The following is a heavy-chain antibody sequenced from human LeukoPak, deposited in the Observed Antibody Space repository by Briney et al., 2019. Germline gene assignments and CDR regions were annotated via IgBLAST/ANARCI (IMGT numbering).Heavy chain of an antibody. Sequence: ASGGTFSSYAISWVRQAPGQGLEWMGGIIPIFGTANYAQKFQGRVTITADESTSTAYMELSSLRSEDTAVYYCARWGSPEEYCSGGSCYSDSYYFDYWGQGTLVTVSS. J-gene: IGHJ4*02. D-gene: IGHD2-15*01. CDR2: IIPIFGTA. V-gene: IGHV1-69*01. CDR3: ARWGSPEEYCSGGSCYSDSYYFDY. CDR1: GGTFSSYA.